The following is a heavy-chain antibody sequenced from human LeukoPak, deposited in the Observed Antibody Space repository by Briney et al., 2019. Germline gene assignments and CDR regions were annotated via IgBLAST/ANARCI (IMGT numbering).Heavy chain of an antibody. V-gene: IGHV4-39*07. Sequence: SETLSLTCTVSGGSISSSSYYWGWIRQPPGKGLEWIGSIYYSGSTYYNPSLKSRVTISVDTSKNQFSLKLSSVTAADTAVYYCARELLGIDYWGQGTLVTVSS. CDR1: GGSISSSSYY. CDR3: ARELLGIDY. D-gene: IGHD3-10*01. CDR2: IYYSGST. J-gene: IGHJ4*02.